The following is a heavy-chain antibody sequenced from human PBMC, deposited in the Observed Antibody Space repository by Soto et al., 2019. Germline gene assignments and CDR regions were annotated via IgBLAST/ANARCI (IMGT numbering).Heavy chain of an antibody. CDR2: IYYSGST. CDR3: ARWHYYDSSGLFDY. D-gene: IGHD3-22*01. J-gene: IGHJ4*02. Sequence: SETLSLTCTVSGGSISSYYWSWIRQPPGKGLEWIGYIYYSGSTNYNPSLKSRVTISVDTSKNQFSLKLSSVTAADTAVYYCARWHYYDSSGLFDYWGQGTLVTVSS. V-gene: IGHV4-59*01. CDR1: GGSISSYY.